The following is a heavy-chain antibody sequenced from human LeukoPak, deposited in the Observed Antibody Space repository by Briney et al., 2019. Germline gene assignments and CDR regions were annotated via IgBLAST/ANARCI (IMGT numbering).Heavy chain of an antibody. CDR2: ITSRSSSI. CDR1: GFFFSNYD. Sequence: GGSLRLSCAASGFFFSNYDMNWVRQAPGKGLEWVSYITSRSSSIYYADSVKGRFTISRDNAQNSLYLQMNSLRDEDTAVYYCARDSRFGKLLIPYFDYWGQGTLVTVSS. J-gene: IGHJ4*02. V-gene: IGHV3-48*02. CDR3: ARDSRFGKLLIPYFDY. D-gene: IGHD3-10*01.